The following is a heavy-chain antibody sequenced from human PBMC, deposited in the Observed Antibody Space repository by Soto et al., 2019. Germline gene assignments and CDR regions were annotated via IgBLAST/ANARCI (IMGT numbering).Heavy chain of an antibody. J-gene: IGHJ4*02. V-gene: IGHV3-23*01. CDR2: FSFYGRRDNT. CDR1: GFTFSSYD. D-gene: IGHD2-2*02. CDR3: AKSLYTDKGGQTDH. Sequence: EVQLLESGGGLVQPGGSLRLSCVGSGFTFSSYDRTWVRQAPGKGLEWVSSFSFYGRRDNTYYADYVKGRFTISRDNYRSTVYLLMDNQRVEDTDVYYCAKSLYTDKGGQTDHWGQGTLVTVSS.